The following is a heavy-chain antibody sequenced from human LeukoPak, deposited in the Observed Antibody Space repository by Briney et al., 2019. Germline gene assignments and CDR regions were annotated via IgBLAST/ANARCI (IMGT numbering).Heavy chain of an antibody. D-gene: IGHD6-13*01. CDR3: ATRIAAAGTSYFDY. CDR2: INSDGSST. V-gene: IGHV3-74*01. CDR1: GFTFSSYW. Sequence: PGGSLRLSCAASGFTFSSYWMHWVRQAPGKGLVWVSRINSDGSSTSYADSVKGRFTISRDNAKNSLYLQMNSLRAEDTAVYYCATRIAAAGTSYFDYWGQGTLVTVYS. J-gene: IGHJ4*02.